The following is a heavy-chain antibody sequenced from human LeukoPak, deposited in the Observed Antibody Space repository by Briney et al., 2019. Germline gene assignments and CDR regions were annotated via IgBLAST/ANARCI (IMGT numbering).Heavy chain of an antibody. D-gene: IGHD3-10*01. V-gene: IGHV2-5*02. Sequence: SGPTLVNPTQTLTLTCTFSGFSLSTSGVGVGWIRQPPGKALEWLALIYWDDDKRYSPSLSSRLTITKDTSKNQVVLTMTNMDPVDKAKYYCAQRGTMVGGVPNWFDPWGQGTLVTVSS. CDR3: AQRGTMVGGVPNWFDP. CDR2: IYWDDDK. J-gene: IGHJ5*02. CDR1: GFSLSTSGVG.